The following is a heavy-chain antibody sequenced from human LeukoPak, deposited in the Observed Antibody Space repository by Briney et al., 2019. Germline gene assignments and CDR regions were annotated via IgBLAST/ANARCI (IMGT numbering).Heavy chain of an antibody. Sequence: PSQTLSLTCTVSGGSISSGGYYWSWIRQHPGKGLEWIGYIYYSGSTYYNPSLRSRVTISVDKSKNQFSLKLNSVTAADTAVYYCAREYESSGWYSKGSFDYWGQGILVTVSS. V-gene: IGHV4-31*03. D-gene: IGHD6-19*01. J-gene: IGHJ4*02. CDR3: AREYESSGWYSKGSFDY. CDR1: GGSISSGGYY. CDR2: IYYSGST.